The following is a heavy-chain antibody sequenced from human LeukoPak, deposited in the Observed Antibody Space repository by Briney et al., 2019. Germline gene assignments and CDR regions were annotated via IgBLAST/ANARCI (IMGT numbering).Heavy chain of an antibody. CDR2: IKQDGSEK. CDR1: GFTFSSYW. CDR3: ARGTVIGKGDYMDV. Sequence: GGSLRLSCAASGFTFSSYWMSWVRQAPGKGLEWVANIKQDGSEKYYVDSVKGRFTISRDNAKNSLYLQMNSLRAEDTAVYYCARGTVIGKGDYMDVWGKGTTVTVSS. J-gene: IGHJ6*03. V-gene: IGHV3-7*01. D-gene: IGHD1-14*01.